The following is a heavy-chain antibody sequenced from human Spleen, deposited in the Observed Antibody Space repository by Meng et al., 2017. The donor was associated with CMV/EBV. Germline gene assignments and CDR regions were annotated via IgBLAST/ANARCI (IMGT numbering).Heavy chain of an antibody. Sequence: GESLKISCVGSGFTFNHYAMHWVRQAPGKGLEWVALMSYDGRDKNYADSVKGRFTISRDNSKNTLYLQMNSLRVEDTATYYCARETKGYCSSVSCYALGYFDYWGQGTLVTVSS. J-gene: IGHJ4*02. CDR3: ARETKGYCSSVSCYALGYFDY. D-gene: IGHD2-2*01. CDR2: MSYDGRDK. V-gene: IGHV3-30*04. CDR1: GFTFNHYA.